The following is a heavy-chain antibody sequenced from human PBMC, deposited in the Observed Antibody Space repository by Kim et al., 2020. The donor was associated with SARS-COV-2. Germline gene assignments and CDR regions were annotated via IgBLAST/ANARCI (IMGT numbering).Heavy chain of an antibody. J-gene: IGHJ6*02. D-gene: IGHD4-17*01. V-gene: IGHV1-8*01. CDR3: ARDGGPDPYYGMDV. CDR1: GYTFTSYD. Sequence: ASVKVSCKASGYTFTSYDINWVRQATGQGLEWMGWMNPNSGNTGYAQKFQGRVTMTRNTSISTAYMELSSLRSEDTAVYYCARDGGPDPYYGMDVWGQGTTVTVSS. CDR2: MNPNSGNT.